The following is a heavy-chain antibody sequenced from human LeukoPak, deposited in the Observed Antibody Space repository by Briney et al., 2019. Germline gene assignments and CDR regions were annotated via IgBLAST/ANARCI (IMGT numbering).Heavy chain of an antibody. V-gene: IGHV3-7*01. CDR2: IKQDGSEK. J-gene: IGHJ4*02. CDR3: ARSREGDLESYYYDSSGYYGY. D-gene: IGHD3-22*01. CDR1: GFTFSSYW. Sequence: GGSLRLSCAASGFTFSSYWMSWVRQAPGKGLEWVANIKQDGSEKYYVDSVKGRFTISRDNAKNSLYLQMNSLRAEDTAVYYCARSREGDLESYYYDSSGYYGYWGQGTLVTVSS.